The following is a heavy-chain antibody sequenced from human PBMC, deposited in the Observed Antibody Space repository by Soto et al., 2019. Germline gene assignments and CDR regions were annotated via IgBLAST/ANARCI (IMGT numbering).Heavy chain of an antibody. D-gene: IGHD3-3*01. J-gene: IGHJ6*02. V-gene: IGHV4-31*03. CDR3: ARDWSTYGMDV. CDR2: IYYSGST. Sequence: SETLSLTCTVSGGSISSGGYYWSWIRQHPGKGLEWIGYIYYSGSTYYNPSLTCRVTISVGTSKHQFSLKLSSVTAADTAVYYCARDWSTYGMDVWGQGTTVTVSS. CDR1: GGSISSGGYY.